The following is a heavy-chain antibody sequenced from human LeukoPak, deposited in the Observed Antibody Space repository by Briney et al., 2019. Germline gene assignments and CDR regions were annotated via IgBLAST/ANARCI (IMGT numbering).Heavy chain of an antibody. D-gene: IGHD5-24*01. CDR3: AKDKDRMATISGYYGMDV. J-gene: IGHJ6*02. Sequence: PGGSLRLSCAASGFTFSSYWMHWVRQAPGKGLVWVSRINSDGSSTSYADSVKGRFTISRDNAKNTLYLQMNSLRAEDTAVYYCAKDKDRMATISGYYGMDVWGQGTTVTVSS. CDR2: INSDGSST. CDR1: GFTFSSYW. V-gene: IGHV3-74*01.